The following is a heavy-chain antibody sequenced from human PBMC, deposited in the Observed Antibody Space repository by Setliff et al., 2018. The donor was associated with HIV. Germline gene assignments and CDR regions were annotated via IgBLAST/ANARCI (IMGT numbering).Heavy chain of an antibody. D-gene: IGHD2-21*02. CDR2: THYSGSS. CDR3: ARDAGLCGVDCWPYFYFDL. J-gene: IGHJ2*01. Sequence: SETLSLTCTISGGFISNHYWNWIRQPPVKGLEWIGSTHYSGSSYYSPSLKSRVTISLDTSKNQFSLKLSSMTAADTAVYYCARDAGLCGVDCWPYFYFDLWGRGNLVTVSS. V-gene: IGHV4-59*11. CDR1: GGFISNHY.